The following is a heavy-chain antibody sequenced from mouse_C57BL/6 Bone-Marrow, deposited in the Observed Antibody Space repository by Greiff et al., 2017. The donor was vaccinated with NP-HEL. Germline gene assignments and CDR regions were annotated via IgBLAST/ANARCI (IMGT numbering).Heavy chain of an antibody. V-gene: IGHV1-81*01. CDR2: IYPRSGNT. Sequence: QVHVKQSGAELARPGASVKLSCKASGYTFTSYGISWVKQRTGQGLEWIGEIYPRSGNTNYNEKFKSKATLTVDKSSSTAYMQLSSLTSEDSAVYYCARSYYYGSSYPWWYFDVWGTGTTVTVSS. CDR1: GYTFTSYG. D-gene: IGHD1-1*01. CDR3: ARSYYYGSSYPWWYFDV. J-gene: IGHJ1*03.